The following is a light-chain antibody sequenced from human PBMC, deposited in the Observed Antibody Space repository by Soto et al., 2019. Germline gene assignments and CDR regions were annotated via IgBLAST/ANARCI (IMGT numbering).Light chain of an antibody. J-gene: IGKJ1*01. V-gene: IGKV1-5*01. CDR1: QSLSNW. CDR3: QQYDTFWT. CDR2: DAS. Sequence: IQLTQSPPSLSASVGDRVTITCRASQSLSNWLAWYQQKPGKAPKLLIYDASNLETGVPSRFSGSGSATEFTLTISSLQPDDVATYYCQQYDTFWTFGQGTKVDIK.